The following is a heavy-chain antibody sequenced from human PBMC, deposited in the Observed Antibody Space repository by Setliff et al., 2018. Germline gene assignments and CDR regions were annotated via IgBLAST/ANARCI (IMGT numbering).Heavy chain of an antibody. J-gene: IGHJ6*03. CDR1: GGSISSYH. V-gene: IGHV4-4*07. Sequence: LSLTCTVSGGSISSYHWSWIRQPAGKGLEWIGHIYIGGSANYNPSLRSRVTMSIDTSKNQFSLKLNSVTAADMAVYYCAREQWLDPPGYYYMDVWAKGTTVTVSS. CDR3: AREQWLDPPGYYYMDV. D-gene: IGHD6-19*01. CDR2: IYIGGSA.